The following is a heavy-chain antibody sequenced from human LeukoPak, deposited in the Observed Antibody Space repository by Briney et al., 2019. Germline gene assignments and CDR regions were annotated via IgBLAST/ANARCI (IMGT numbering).Heavy chain of an antibody. CDR3: ASPRGEDYGDYDAFDI. Sequence: GESLKISCKGSGYDFTSYWIGWVRQMPGKGLEWMGIIYPGDSDTRYSPSIQGQVTISADKSISTAYLQWSSLKASDTAMYYCASPRGEDYGDYDAFDIWGQGTMVTVSS. CDR2: IYPGDSDT. V-gene: IGHV5-51*01. J-gene: IGHJ3*02. D-gene: IGHD4-17*01. CDR1: GYDFTSYW.